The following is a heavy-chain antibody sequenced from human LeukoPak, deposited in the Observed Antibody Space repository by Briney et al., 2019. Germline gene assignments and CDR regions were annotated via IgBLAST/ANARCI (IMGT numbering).Heavy chain of an antibody. CDR2: ISSSGSTI. CDR3: APTFYSSSWPPDFDY. D-gene: IGHD6-13*01. CDR1: GFTFSSYS. V-gene: IGHV3-48*04. Sequence: PGGSLRLSCAASGFTFSSYSMNWVRQAPGKGLEWVSYISSSGSTIYYADSVKGRFTISRDNAKNSLYLQMNSLRAEDTAVYYCAPTFYSSSWPPDFDYWGQGTLVTVSS. J-gene: IGHJ4*02.